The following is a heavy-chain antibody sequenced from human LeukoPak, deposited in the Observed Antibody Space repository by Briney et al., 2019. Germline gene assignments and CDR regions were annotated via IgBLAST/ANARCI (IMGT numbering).Heavy chain of an antibody. CDR2: ISYEEGDE. J-gene: IGHJ6*03. D-gene: IGHD1-1*01. CDR1: GLAFRGYP. Sequence: PGGSLRLSCAASGLAFRGYPMYWVRQAPGKGLEWVGFISYEEGDELYADSVKGRFTISRDDSKSTLYLQMNSLRPEDTAIFYCVRAGGAWSTTHYYYYMDVWGKGTTVTVSS. V-gene: IGHV3-30*01. CDR3: VRAGGAWSTTHYYYYMDV.